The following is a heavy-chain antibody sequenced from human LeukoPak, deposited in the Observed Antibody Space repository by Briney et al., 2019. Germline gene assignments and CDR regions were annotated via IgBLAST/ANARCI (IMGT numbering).Heavy chain of an antibody. Sequence: GESLKISCKGSGYRFSNYWIDWVRHMPGKGLEWMGMIYPGDSDIRYSPSFQGQVTISADKSISTAYLQWSSLKASDTVMYYCARQEYCSGGSCYTWFDPWGQGTLVTVSS. CDR1: GYRFSNYW. J-gene: IGHJ5*02. V-gene: IGHV5-51*01. CDR3: ARQEYCSGGSCYTWFDP. D-gene: IGHD2-15*01. CDR2: IYPGDSDI.